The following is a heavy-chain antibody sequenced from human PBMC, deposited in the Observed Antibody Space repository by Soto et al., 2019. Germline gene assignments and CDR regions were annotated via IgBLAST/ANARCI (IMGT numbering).Heavy chain of an antibody. J-gene: IGHJ4*02. CDR3: ARQIYDSDTGPNFQYYFES. D-gene: IGHD5-18*01. CDR2: IYPGDSDT. Sequence: GESLKISCKGSGYSFTSYWIGWVRQMPGKGLEWMGIIYPGDSDTRYSPSFQGQVTISADKSISTAYLQWSSLKASDTAMYYCARQIYDSDTGPNFQYYFESWGQGPPVTLSS. CDR1: GYSFTSYW. V-gene: IGHV5-51*01.